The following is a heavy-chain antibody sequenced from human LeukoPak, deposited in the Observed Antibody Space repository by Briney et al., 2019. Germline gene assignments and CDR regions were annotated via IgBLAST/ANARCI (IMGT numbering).Heavy chain of an antibody. CDR2: IYHSGST. V-gene: IGHV4-4*02. Sequence: PSGTLSLTCAVSGGSISSSNWWSWVRQPPGKGLEWIGEIYHSGSTNYNPSLKSRVIMSVDMSKNQFSLKLSSVTAADTAVYYCARRSGGYDPNFDYWGQGTLVTVSS. D-gene: IGHD5-12*01. J-gene: IGHJ4*02. CDR3: ARRSGGYDPNFDY. CDR1: GGSISSSNW.